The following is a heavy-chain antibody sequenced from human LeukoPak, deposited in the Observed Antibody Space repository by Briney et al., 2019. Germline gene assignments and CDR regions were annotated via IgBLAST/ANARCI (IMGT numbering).Heavy chain of an antibody. J-gene: IGHJ6*02. V-gene: IGHV3-74*01. D-gene: IGHD2-15*01. Sequence: PGGSLRLSCADSGFTFSSYWMHWVRQAPGKGLVWISRINSDGSTTNYADSVKGRFTISRDNAKNTLYLQMNSLRAEDTAMYYCVKDKGHWIVYYGMDVWGQGTTVTVSS. CDR1: GFTFSSYW. CDR3: VKDKGHWIVYYGMDV. CDR2: INSDGSTT.